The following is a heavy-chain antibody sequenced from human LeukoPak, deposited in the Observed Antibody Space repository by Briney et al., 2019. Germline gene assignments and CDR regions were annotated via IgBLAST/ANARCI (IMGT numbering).Heavy chain of an antibody. CDR2: ISSSSSTI. CDR3: ARERDSSSWYAFDI. CDR1: GFTFSSYS. D-gene: IGHD6-13*01. J-gene: IGHJ3*02. Sequence: GGSLRLSCAASGFTFSSYSLNWVRQAPGKGPEWVSHISSSSSTIYYGDSVKGRFTISRDNAKNSLYLQMNSLRDEDTAVYYCARERDSSSWYAFDIWGQGTMVTVSS. V-gene: IGHV3-48*02.